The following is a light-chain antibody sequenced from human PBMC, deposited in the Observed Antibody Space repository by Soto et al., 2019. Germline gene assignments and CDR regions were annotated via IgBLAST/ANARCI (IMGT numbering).Light chain of an antibody. Sequence: EIVLTQSPGTLSLSPGERATLSCRASQSVSSNLAWYQQKPGQAPRLLIYGASSRATGIPDRFTGSGSGTDFTLTISRLEPEDFAVYYCQHYGSSPTFGQGTKVDI. CDR3: QHYGSSPT. CDR2: GAS. CDR1: QSVSSN. V-gene: IGKV3-20*01. J-gene: IGKJ1*01.